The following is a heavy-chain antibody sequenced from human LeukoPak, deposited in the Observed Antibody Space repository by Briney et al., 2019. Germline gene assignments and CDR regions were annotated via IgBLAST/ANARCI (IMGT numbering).Heavy chain of an antibody. CDR2: INTPGGST. Sequence: GGSLRLSCAASEFTFSSYAMSWVRQAPGKGLEWVSAINTPGGSTYYADSVKGRFTISRDNSKNTLYLQMNSLRAEDTALYYCARDKSSGYYYFDYWGQGTLVTVSS. CDR1: EFTFSSYA. D-gene: IGHD3-22*01. CDR3: ARDKSSGYYYFDY. V-gene: IGHV3-23*01. J-gene: IGHJ4*02.